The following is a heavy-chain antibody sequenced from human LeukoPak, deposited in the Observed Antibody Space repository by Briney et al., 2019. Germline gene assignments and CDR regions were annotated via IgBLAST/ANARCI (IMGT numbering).Heavy chain of an antibody. CDR1: GYTFTSNY. D-gene: IGHD3-22*01. CDR2: IDPSDGSA. V-gene: IGHV1-46*01. Sequence: ASVKVSCKASGYTFTSNYMHWVRQAPGQGLEWMGIIDPSDGSANSAQKFQGRVTMTRDTSTSTVYMELSSLRSEDTAVYYCARDRGKVVIATYWYFDLWGRGTLVTVSS. J-gene: IGHJ2*01. CDR3: ARDRGKVVIATYWYFDL.